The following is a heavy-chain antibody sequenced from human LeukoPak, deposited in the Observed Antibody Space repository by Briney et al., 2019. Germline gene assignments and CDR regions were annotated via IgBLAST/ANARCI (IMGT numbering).Heavy chain of an antibody. J-gene: IGHJ4*02. CDR3: ARDTVYDSSGYYWNYFDY. V-gene: IGHV1-2*02. Sequence: ASVKVSCKASGYTFTGYYMHWVRQAPGQGREWMGWINPNSGGTNYAQKFQGRVTMTRDTSISTAYMELSRLRSDDTAVYYCARDTVYDSSGYYWNYFDYWGQGTLVTVSS. CDR2: INPNSGGT. D-gene: IGHD3-22*01. CDR1: GYTFTGYY.